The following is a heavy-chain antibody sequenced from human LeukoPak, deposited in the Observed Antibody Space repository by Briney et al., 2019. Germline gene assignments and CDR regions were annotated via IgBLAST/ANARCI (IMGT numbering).Heavy chain of an antibody. V-gene: IGHV4-39*07. CDR2: IYHSGST. Sequence: PSGTLSLTCTVSGGSISSGTDYWAWIRQPPGRGLEWIGTIYHSGSTYYNPSLKSRVSMSVDTSKNQFSLNLTSLTAADTAVYYCARDRKYYYHMDVWGKGTTVTVSS. CDR3: ARDRKYYYHMDV. J-gene: IGHJ6*03. CDR1: GGSISSGTDY. D-gene: IGHD1-14*01.